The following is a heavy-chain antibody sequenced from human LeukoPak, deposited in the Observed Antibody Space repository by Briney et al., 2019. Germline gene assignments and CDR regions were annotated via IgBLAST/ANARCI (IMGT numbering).Heavy chain of an antibody. J-gene: IGHJ5*02. Sequence: SETLSLXCTVPGGSISSGDYYWSWIRQPPGKGLEWIGYIYYSGITYYNPSLKSRVTISVDTSKNQFSLKLSSVTAADTAVYYCARERIGVLEPYCSSTSRYGGFDPWGQGTLVTVSS. V-gene: IGHV4-30-4*08. D-gene: IGHD2-2*01. CDR2: IYYSGIT. CDR1: GGSISSGDYY. CDR3: ARERIGVLEPYCSSTSRYGGFDP.